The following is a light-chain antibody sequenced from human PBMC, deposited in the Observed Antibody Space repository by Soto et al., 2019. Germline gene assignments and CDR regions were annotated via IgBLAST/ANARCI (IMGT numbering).Light chain of an antibody. CDR1: QSVNIN. CDR2: GAA. J-gene: IGKJ2*01. V-gene: IGKV3-15*01. Sequence: EIVMTQSPATLSVSPGDRATLSCGASQSVNINLAWYQVKPGQAPRLLIYGAATRAPGIPSRFSGSGSGTQFTLTISSLQSEDFAVYYCQQYDDRAPYTFGQGTKLEIK. CDR3: QQYDDRAPYT.